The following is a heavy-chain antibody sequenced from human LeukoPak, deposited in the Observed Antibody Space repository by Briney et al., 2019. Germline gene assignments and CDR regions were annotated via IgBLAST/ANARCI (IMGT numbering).Heavy chain of an antibody. CDR3: AKDRLQYDYVWGSYRYSRGDFDY. Sequence: QSGGSLRLSCAASGFTFSGSAMHWVRQAPGKGLEWVSAISGSGGSTYYADSVKGRFTISRDNSKNTLYLQMNSLRAEDTAVYYCAKDRLQYDYVWGSYRYSRGDFDYWGQGTLVTVSS. CDR2: ISGSGGST. J-gene: IGHJ4*02. CDR1: GFTFSGSA. V-gene: IGHV3-23*01. D-gene: IGHD3-16*02.